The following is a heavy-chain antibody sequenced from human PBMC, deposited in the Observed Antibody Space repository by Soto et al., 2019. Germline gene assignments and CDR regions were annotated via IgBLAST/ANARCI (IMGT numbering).Heavy chain of an antibody. V-gene: IGHV4-34*01. J-gene: IGHJ6*02. CDR2: INHSGST. CDR1: GGSFSGYY. Sequence: SETLSLTCAVYGGSFSGYYWSWIRQPPGKGLEWIGEINHSGSTNYNPSLKSRVTISVDTSKNQFSLKLSSVTAADTAVYYCARGGRRWQQVNYYYDGMDVWGQGTTVTVSS. CDR3: ARGGRRWQQVNYYYDGMDV.